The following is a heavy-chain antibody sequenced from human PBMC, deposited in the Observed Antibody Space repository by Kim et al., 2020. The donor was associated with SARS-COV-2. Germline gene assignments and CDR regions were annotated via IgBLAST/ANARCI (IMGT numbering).Heavy chain of an antibody. Sequence: SETLSLTCTVSGGSLSSSSYYWGRLRQPPGKGLEWFGTTYSSGNTYYNPSLKRRVTIAVDTSKNQFSLKLGSGTAADTAADYCARHHRYISGWYV. D-gene: IGHD6-19*01. CDR3: ARHHRYISGWYV. CDR2: TYSSGNT. CDR1: GGSLSSSSYY. V-gene: IGHV4-39*01. J-gene: IGHJ2*01.